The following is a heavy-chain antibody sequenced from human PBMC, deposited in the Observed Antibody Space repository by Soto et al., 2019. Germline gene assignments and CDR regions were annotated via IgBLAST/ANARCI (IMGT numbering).Heavy chain of an antibody. J-gene: IGHJ1*01. V-gene: IGHV3-15*01. D-gene: IGHD2-21*01. CDR2: IKSKTDGGTT. Sequence: GGSLRLSCAASGFTFSNAWMSWVRQAPGKGLEWVGRIKSKTDGGTTDYAAPVKGRFTISRDDSKNTLYLQMNSLKTEDTAVYYCISYCGGDCYSAEYFQHWGQGTLVTVSS. CDR3: ISYCGGDCYSAEYFQH. CDR1: GFTFSNAW.